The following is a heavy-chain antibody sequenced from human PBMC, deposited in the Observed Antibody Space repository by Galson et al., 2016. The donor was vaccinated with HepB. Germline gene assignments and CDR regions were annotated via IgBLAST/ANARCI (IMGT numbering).Heavy chain of an antibody. V-gene: IGHV3-53*01. CDR2: ISGDGVT. D-gene: IGHD3-10*01. CDR3: ARRRGNTNFDY. Sequence: SLRLSCAASEFTVSDNYMSWVRQAPGKGLEWVSLISGDGVTYYADSVEGRFTISRDHSDNSLYLQMNSLRAEDTAVYYCARRRGNTNFDYWGQGTLVTVSS. J-gene: IGHJ4*02. CDR1: EFTVSDNY.